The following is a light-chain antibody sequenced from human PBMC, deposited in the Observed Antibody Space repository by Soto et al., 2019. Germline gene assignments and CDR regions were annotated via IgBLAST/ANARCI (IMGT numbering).Light chain of an antibody. CDR1: QSISSY. CDR3: QQLDSYPRT. V-gene: IGKV1-39*01. CDR2: GAS. Sequence: DIQMTQSPSSLSASVGDRVTITCRASQSISSYLNWYQQKPGKAPKLLIFGASTLQSGVPSRFSGSGSGTDFTLTISSLQPEDFATYYCQQLDSYPRTFGPGTKVDIK. J-gene: IGKJ3*01.